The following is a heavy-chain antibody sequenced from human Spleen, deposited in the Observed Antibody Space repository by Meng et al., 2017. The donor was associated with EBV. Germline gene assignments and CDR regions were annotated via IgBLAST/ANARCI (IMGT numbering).Heavy chain of an antibody. D-gene: IGHD5-18*01. CDR3: ASESRRGYTPDY. CDR2: LIPMSGAP. J-gene: IGHJ4*02. V-gene: IGHV1-69*01. Sequence: QVQLVQSGAEVKKPGSSVEVSCKTSGGTFSRDAVSWVRQAPGQGLEWLGGLIPMSGAPNYAQKFQDRVTITAHESTSTHYIHLSSLRSEDTAVYYCASESRRGYTPDYWGPGTLVTVSS. CDR1: GGTFSRDA.